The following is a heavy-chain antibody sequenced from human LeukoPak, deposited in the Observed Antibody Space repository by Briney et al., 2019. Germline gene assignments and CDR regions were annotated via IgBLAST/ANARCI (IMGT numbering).Heavy chain of an antibody. CDR3: AKTRNLST. CDR2: IDGSGSRT. V-gene: IGHV3-23*01. J-gene: IGHJ5*02. Sequence: GGSLRLSCAAPEFTFSTSVMTLVRQAPGKGLEWVSSIDGSGSRTFYADSVKGRFTISRDNSKNMLYLHMNTLRADDTALYYCAKTRNLSTWGQGTLVTVSS. CDR1: EFTFSTSV.